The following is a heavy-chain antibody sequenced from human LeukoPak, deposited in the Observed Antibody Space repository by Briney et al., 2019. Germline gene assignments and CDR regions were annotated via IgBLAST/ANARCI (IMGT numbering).Heavy chain of an antibody. CDR3: ATSGGIVAKLDY. V-gene: IGHV4-39*01. Sequence: SETLSLTCTVSGGSISSSSYYWGWIRQPPGKGLEWIGSIYYSGSTYYNPSLKSRVTMSVDTSKNQFSLKLSSVTAADTAVYYCATSGGIVAKLDYWGQGTLVTVSS. D-gene: IGHD5-12*01. CDR1: GGSISSSSYY. J-gene: IGHJ4*02. CDR2: IYYSGST.